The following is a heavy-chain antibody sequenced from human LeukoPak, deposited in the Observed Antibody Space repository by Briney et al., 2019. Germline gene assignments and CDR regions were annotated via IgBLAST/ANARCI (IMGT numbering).Heavy chain of an antibody. CDR1: GGSISSGGYY. CDR2: IYYSGST. D-gene: IGHD1-26*01. J-gene: IGHJ4*02. Sequence: SETLSLTCTVSGGSISSGGYYWSWIRQHPGKGLEWIGYIYYSGSTYYNPSLKSRVTISVDTSKNQFSLKLSSVTAADTAVYYCARGRPGGSYSYYFDYWGQGTLVTVSS. CDR3: ARGRPGGSYSYYFDY. V-gene: IGHV4-31*03.